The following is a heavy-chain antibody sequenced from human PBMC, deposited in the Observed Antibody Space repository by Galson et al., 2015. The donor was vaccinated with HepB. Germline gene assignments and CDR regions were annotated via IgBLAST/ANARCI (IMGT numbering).Heavy chain of an antibody. Sequence: SLRLSCAASGLTFSSYAMSWVRQAPGKGLEWVSAISGSGGSTYYADSVKGRFTISRDNSKNTLYLQMNSLRAEDTAVYYCAKDGAHYDSSGYYDYWGQGTLVTVSS. J-gene: IGHJ4*02. CDR2: ISGSGGST. D-gene: IGHD3-22*01. CDR1: GLTFSSYA. V-gene: IGHV3-23*01. CDR3: AKDGAHYDSSGYYDY.